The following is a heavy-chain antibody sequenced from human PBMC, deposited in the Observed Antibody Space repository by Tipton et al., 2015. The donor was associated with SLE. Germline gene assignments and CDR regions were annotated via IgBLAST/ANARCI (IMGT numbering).Heavy chain of an antibody. Sequence: SLRLSCAASGFTFSSYAMHWVRQAPGKGLEWVAVISYDGSNKYYADSVKGRFTISRDNSKNTLFLQMNSLRAEDTAVYYCARAPIVVVTATYFDYWGQGTLVTVSS. CDR2: ISYDGSNK. J-gene: IGHJ4*02. D-gene: IGHD2-21*02. V-gene: IGHV3-30-3*01. CDR3: ARAPIVVVTATYFDY. CDR1: GFTFSSYA.